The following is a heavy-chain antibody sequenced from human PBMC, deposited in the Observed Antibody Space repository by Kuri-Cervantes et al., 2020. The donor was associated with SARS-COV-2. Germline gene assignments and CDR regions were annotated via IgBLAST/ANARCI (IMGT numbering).Heavy chain of an antibody. CDR2: IYSGGST. CDR3: ARVEVAGMSYGMDV. Sequence: GGSLRLSCAASGFTVSSNYMGWVRQAPGKGLEWVSVIYSGGSTYYADSVKGRFTISRDNSKNTLYLQMNSLRAEDTAVYYCARVEVAGMSYGMDVWGQGTTVTVSS. CDR1: GFTVSSNY. V-gene: IGHV3-66*02. D-gene: IGHD6-19*01. J-gene: IGHJ6*02.